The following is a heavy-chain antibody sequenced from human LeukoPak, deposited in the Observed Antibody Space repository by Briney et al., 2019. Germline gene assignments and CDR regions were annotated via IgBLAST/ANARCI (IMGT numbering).Heavy chain of an antibody. J-gene: IGHJ4*02. Sequence: PSETLSLTCTVSGGSISSYYWSWIRQPPGKGLEWIGYIYYSGSTNYNPSLKSRVTISVDTSKNQFSLKLSSVTAADTAVYYCARVHSRYGPFDYWGQGTLVTVSS. CDR3: ARVHSRYGPFDY. CDR1: GGSISSYY. V-gene: IGHV4-59*01. D-gene: IGHD1-14*01. CDR2: IYYSGST.